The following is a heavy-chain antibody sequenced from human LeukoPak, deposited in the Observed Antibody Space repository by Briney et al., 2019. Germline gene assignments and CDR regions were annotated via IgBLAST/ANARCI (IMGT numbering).Heavy chain of an antibody. J-gene: IGHJ4*02. CDR2: INHSGST. Sequence: SETLSLTCAVYGGSFSGYYWNWIRQPPGKGLEWIGEINHSGSTNYNPSLESRVTISADTSKNHFSLKMRSVTAADTAVYYCAREGGFYRPLDYSGQGTLVTVSS. D-gene: IGHD3-3*01. CDR1: GGSFSGYY. V-gene: IGHV4-34*01. CDR3: AREGGFYRPLDY.